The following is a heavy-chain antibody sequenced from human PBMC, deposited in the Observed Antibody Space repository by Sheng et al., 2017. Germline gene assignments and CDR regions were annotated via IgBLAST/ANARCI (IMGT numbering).Heavy chain of an antibody. CDR2: IYSSGNS. CDR3: VRDVPGVAVAGSWDY. J-gene: IGHJ4*02. D-gene: IGHD6-13*01. Sequence: EVRLVESGGGLIQPGGSLRLSCAASGFIVNTVYMSWVRQAPGKGLEWVSVIYSSGNSYYAHSVKGRFTISRDNSKNTLSLQMSSLRVEDTAVYFCVRDVPGVAVAGSWDYWGQGTLVTVSS. CDR1: GFIVNTVY. V-gene: IGHV3-66*01.